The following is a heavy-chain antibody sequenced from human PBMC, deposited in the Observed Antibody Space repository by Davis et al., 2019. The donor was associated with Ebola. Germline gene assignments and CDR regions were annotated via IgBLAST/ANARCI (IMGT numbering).Heavy chain of an antibody. CDR1: GFGFNSYS. CDR2: INTRSDTI. J-gene: IGHJ4*02. CDR3: ARDLYYNDLYFDL. D-gene: IGHD3-22*01. Sequence: GGSLRLSCVASGFGFNSYSMNWVRQAPGKGLEWLAYINTRSDTIYYADSVKGRFTIARDNAKDSLYLQMNSLRDEDTAVYYCARDLYYNDLYFDLWGQGTLVTVSS. V-gene: IGHV3-48*02.